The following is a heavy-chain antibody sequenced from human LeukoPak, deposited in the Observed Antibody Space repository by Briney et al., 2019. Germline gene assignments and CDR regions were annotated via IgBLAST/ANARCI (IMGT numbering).Heavy chain of an antibody. CDR2: IFYSGST. J-gene: IGHJ4*02. Sequence: SETLSPTCTVSGGSISSYYWNWIRQPPGKGLEWIGYIFYSGSTSYNPSLKSRVTISLDTSKNQFSLKLTSVTAADTAMYYCARKGYFDSWGQGTLVTVSS. V-gene: IGHV4-59*08. CDR1: GGSISSYY. CDR3: ARKGYFDS.